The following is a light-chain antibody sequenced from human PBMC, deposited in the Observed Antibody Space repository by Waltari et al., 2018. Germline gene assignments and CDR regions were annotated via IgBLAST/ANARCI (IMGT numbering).Light chain of an antibody. V-gene: IGLV2-14*01. J-gene: IGLJ1*01. CDR3: SSHTSSVPHV. CDR1: SNDVGGYGY. Sequence: QSALTQPAAVSGAPGQSITISCTGTSNDVGGYGYVSWYQQDPGKAPKLIIYEVSYRPSGISTRFSGSKSGNPASLTISGLQAEDEADYYCSSHTSSVPHVFGTGTRVTVV. CDR2: EVS.